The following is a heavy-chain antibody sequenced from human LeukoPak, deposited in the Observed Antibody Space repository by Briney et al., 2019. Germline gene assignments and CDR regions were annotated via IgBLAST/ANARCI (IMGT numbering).Heavy chain of an antibody. J-gene: IGHJ4*02. D-gene: IGHD3-10*01. CDR2: INHSGST. V-gene: IGHV4-34*01. Sequence: PSETLSLTCAVYGGSFSGYYWSWIRQPPGKGLEWIGEINHSGSTNYNPSFKSRVTISVDTSKNQFSLKLSSVTAADTAVYYCARGDGYGSGSYPLFDYWGQGTLVTVSS. CDR1: GGSFSGYY. CDR3: ARGDGYGSGSYPLFDY.